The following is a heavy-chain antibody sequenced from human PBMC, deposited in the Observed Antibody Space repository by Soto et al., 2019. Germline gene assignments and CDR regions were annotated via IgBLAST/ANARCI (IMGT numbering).Heavy chain of an antibody. D-gene: IGHD3-3*01. J-gene: IGHJ5*02. V-gene: IGHV4-30-4*01. CDR3: ARDQIARGSYYDFWSGRSNWFDP. Sequence: SETLSLTCTVSGGSISSGDYYWSWIRQPPGKGLEWIGYIYYSGSTYYNPSLKSRVTISVDTSKNRFSLKLSSVTAADTAVYYCARDQIARGSYYDFWSGRSNWFDPWGQGTLVTVSS. CDR1: GGSISSGDYY. CDR2: IYYSGST.